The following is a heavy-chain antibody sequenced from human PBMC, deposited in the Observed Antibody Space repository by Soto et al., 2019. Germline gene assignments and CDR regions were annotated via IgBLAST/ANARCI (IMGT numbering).Heavy chain of an antibody. CDR2: ISASGGST. V-gene: IGHV3-23*01. Sequence: EVQLLESGGGLVQPGGSLRLSCAASGFTFSTYAMTWVRQAPGKGLEWVSAISASGGSTYYADSVKGRFTISRDNSKNTLYLQMNSLRVEGTAVYYCARVGFPYSYGYLFYYWGQGTLVTVSS. D-gene: IGHD5-18*01. CDR3: ARVGFPYSYGYLFYY. CDR1: GFTFSTYA. J-gene: IGHJ4*02.